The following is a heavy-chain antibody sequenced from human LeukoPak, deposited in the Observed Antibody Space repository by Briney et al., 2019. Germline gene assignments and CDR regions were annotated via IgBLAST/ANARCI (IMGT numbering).Heavy chain of an antibody. V-gene: IGHV1-58*02. CDR2: IVLGSGNT. J-gene: IGHJ5*02. CDR3: AAQRGASLHDFWSTRLFDP. Sequence: AASVKVSCKASGFTFHTSAMQWVRQARGQRREWIGWIVLGSGNTVYSHKFHDRVIITRDMSTSTVYMELDSLGSEDTAVYYCAAQRGASLHDFWSTRLFDPWGQGTLVTVSS. CDR1: GFTFHTSA. D-gene: IGHD3-3*01.